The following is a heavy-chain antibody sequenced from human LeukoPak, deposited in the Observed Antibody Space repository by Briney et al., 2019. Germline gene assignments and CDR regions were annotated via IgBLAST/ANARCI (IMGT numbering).Heavy chain of an antibody. CDR2: IYSGGST. J-gene: IGHJ4*02. CDR1: EFSVGSNY. Sequence: GGSLRLSCAASEFSVGSNYMTWVRQAPGKGLEWVSLIYSGGSTYYADSVKGRFTISRDNSKNTLYLQMNSLRAEDTTVYYCARDNLDQYYFDYWGQGTLVTVSS. V-gene: IGHV3-66*01. CDR3: ARDNLDQYYFDY.